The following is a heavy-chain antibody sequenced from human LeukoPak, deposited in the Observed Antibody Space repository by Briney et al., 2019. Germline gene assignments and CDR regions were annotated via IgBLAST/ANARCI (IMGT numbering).Heavy chain of an antibody. Sequence: GASVKVSCKASGYTFTSYAMHWVRQAPGQRLEWMGWINAGNGNTKYSQKFQGRVTITADESTSTAYMELSSLRSEDTAVYYCARDRSTTGPFDYWGQGTLVTVSS. CDR1: GYTFTSYA. V-gene: IGHV1-3*01. CDR3: ARDRSTTGPFDY. J-gene: IGHJ4*02. D-gene: IGHD4-17*01. CDR2: INAGNGNT.